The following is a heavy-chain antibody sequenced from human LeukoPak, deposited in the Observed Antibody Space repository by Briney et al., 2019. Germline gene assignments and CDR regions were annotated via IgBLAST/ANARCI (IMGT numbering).Heavy chain of an antibody. J-gene: IGHJ6*02. CDR3: ARGELEQRTHYYYYGMDV. D-gene: IGHD1/OR15-1a*01. CDR1: GYTFTSYG. V-gene: IGHV1-18*01. CDR2: ISAYNGNT. Sequence: ASVKVSCKASGYTFTSYGISWVRQAPGQGLEWMGWISAYNGNTNYVQKLQGRVTMTTDTSTSTAYMELRSLRSDDTAVYYCARGELEQRTHYYYYGMDVWGQGTTVTVSS.